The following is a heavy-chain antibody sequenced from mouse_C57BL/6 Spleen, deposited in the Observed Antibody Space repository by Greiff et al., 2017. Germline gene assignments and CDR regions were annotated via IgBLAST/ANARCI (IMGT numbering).Heavy chain of an antibody. V-gene: IGHV3-6*01. J-gene: IGHJ1*03. CDR1: GYSITSGYY. Sequence: EVKLQESGPGLVKPSQSLSLTCSVTGYSITSGYYWNCIRQFPGNKLEWMGYISYDGSNNYNPSLKNRISITRDTSKNQFFLKLNSVTTEDTATKYCARDRSGWYFDVWGTGTTVTVSS. CDR3: ARDRSGWYFDV. CDR2: ISYDGSN.